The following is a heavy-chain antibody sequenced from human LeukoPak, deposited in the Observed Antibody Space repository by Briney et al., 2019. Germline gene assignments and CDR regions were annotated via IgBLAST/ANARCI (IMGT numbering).Heavy chain of an antibody. D-gene: IGHD7-27*01. CDR1: VFIFQSCW. CDR3: ARNWGYFDY. V-gene: IGHV3-7*04. CDR2: IKEDGGEK. Sequence: HPGGSLRLSCAASVFIFQSCWMLWVRQAPGKGREWVATIKEDGGEKYYGGSVKGRFTISRDNAKNSLFLQMNSLRGEDTAVYHCARNWGYFDYWGQGTLVTVSS. J-gene: IGHJ4*02.